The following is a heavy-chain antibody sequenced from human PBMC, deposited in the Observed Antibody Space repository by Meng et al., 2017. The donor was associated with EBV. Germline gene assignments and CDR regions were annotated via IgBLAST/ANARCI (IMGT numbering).Heavy chain of an antibody. J-gene: IGHJ4*02. V-gene: IGHV1-69*17. D-gene: IGHD5-12*01. Sequence: QLVQPVGRVKKPESSVKVSCKVSGDNFNNFVISWVRQAPGQGLEWMGDITPVFGIANYAESFQGRVTISADTSTRTAYMDLSSLRSDDTAVYYCVRDLWLRIGECVWGQGTLVTVSS. CDR2: ITPVFGIA. CDR1: GDNFNNFV. CDR3: VRDLWLRIGECV.